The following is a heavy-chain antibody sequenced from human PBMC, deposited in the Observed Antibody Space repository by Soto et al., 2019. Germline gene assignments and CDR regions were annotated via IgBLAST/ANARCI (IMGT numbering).Heavy chain of an antibody. CDR2: IFYIGNT. CDR1: GGSISDHY. Sequence: PSETLSLNCTVSGGSISDHYWTWIRQPPGKELEWFGYIFYIGNTNYNPSLRSRVTISVDTSKTQFSLKLNSVTTADTAMYYCARVGSSGWSSDYWGQGNLVTVSS. D-gene: IGHD6-19*01. J-gene: IGHJ4*02. CDR3: ARVGSSGWSSDY. V-gene: IGHV4-59*11.